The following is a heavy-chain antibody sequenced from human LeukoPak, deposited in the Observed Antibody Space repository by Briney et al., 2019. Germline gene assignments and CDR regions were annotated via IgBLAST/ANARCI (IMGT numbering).Heavy chain of an antibody. CDR3: AKDLPHFDFWSGFMY. D-gene: IGHD3-3*01. V-gene: IGHV3-30*02. CDR2: IRYDGSNK. J-gene: IGHJ4*01. Sequence: GGSLRLSCAASGFTFSSYGMHWVRQAPGKGLEWVAFIRYDGSNKYYADSVKGRFPISRDNSKNTLYLQMNSLRAEDTAVYYCAKDLPHFDFWSGFMYWGQGTLVTVSS. CDR1: GFTFSSYG.